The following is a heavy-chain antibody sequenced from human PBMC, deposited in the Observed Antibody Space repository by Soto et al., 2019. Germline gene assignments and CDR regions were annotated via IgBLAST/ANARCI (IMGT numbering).Heavy chain of an antibody. D-gene: IGHD1-1*01. Sequence: EVQLVESGGGLVQPGGSLRLSCAASGFTFSSYEMNWVRQAPGKGLEWVSYISSSGSTIYYADSVKGRFTISRDNAKNSLYRQMNSLRAEDTAVYYCARVGVPGTSPGGMDVWGQGTTVTASS. V-gene: IGHV3-48*03. CDR2: ISSSGSTI. CDR1: GFTFSSYE. J-gene: IGHJ6*02. CDR3: ARVGVPGTSPGGMDV.